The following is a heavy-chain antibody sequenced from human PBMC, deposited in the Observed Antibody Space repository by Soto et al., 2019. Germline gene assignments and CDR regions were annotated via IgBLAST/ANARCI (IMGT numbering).Heavy chain of an antibody. CDR3: ASIQVIAAAGMGYFDY. J-gene: IGHJ4*02. CDR1: GGSISSYY. Sequence: SETLSLTCTVSGGSISSYYWSWIRQPPGKGLEWIGYIYYSGSTNYNPSLKSRVTISVDTSKNQFSLKLSSVTAADTAVYYCASIQVIAAAGMGYFDYWGQGTLVTVSS. D-gene: IGHD6-13*01. V-gene: IGHV4-59*01. CDR2: IYYSGST.